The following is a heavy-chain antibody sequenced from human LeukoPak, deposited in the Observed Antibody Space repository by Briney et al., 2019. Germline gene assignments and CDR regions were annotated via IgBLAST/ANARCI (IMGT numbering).Heavy chain of an antibody. D-gene: IGHD1-1*01. J-gene: IGHJ3*02. Sequence: GGSLRLSCAASGLTFSYYNMNWVRQAPGKGLEWVSYISGSSSTIYYADSVKGRFTISRDNSKNTLYLQMNSLRAEDTAVYYCARDLLQLGHAFDIWGQGTMVTVSS. CDR3: ARDLLQLGHAFDI. CDR2: ISGSSSTI. V-gene: IGHV3-48*01. CDR1: GLTFSYYN.